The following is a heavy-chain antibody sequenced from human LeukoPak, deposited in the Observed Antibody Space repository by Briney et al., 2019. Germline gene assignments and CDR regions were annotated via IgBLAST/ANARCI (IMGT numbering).Heavy chain of an antibody. J-gene: IGHJ5*02. Sequence: PETLSLTCTVSGGSISSSSYYWGWIRQPPGKGLEWIGEINHSGSTNYNPSLKSRVTISVDTSKNQFSLKLSSVTAADTAVYYCARRLQWRLNWFDPWGQGTLVTVSS. V-gene: IGHV4-39*07. CDR2: INHSGST. CDR3: ARRLQWRLNWFDP. D-gene: IGHD6-19*01. CDR1: GGSISSSSYY.